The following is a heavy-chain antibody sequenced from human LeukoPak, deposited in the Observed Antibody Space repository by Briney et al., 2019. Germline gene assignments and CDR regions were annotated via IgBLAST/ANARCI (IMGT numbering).Heavy chain of an antibody. Sequence: TGGSLRLSCAASGFTFSSHAMSWVRQAPGRGLEWVSTISGSGASPYYADSVKGRFTISRDNSKNTLYLQMSRLRAEDTAVYYCAKFARYCSGGSCYLWDSWGQGTPVTVSS. CDR2: ISGSGASP. CDR1: GFTFSSHA. V-gene: IGHV3-23*01. D-gene: IGHD2-15*01. CDR3: AKFARYCSGGSCYLWDS. J-gene: IGHJ4*02.